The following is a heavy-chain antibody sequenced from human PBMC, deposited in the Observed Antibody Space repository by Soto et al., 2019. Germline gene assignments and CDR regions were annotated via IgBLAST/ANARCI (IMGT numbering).Heavy chain of an antibody. CDR3: ASGRRRVVVLPAPRGMDV. J-gene: IGHJ6*02. D-gene: IGHD2-2*01. Sequence: SEALSLTCDVYGGSFSGYYWSWIRQPPGKGLEWIGGINHSGSTNYDPSVKSRVTISVDTSKNQCSLKVSSVTAADTAVYYFASGRRRVVVLPAPRGMDVWGQGTTVTVSS. CDR2: INHSGST. V-gene: IGHV4-34*01. CDR1: GGSFSGYY.